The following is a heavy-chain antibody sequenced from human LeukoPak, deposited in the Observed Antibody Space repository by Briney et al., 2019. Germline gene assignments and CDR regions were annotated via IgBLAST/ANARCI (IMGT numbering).Heavy chain of an antibody. Sequence: GGSLRLSCAASGFTFSSYAMSWVRQAPGKGLERVSAISGSGGSTYYADSVKGRFTISRDNSKNTLYLQMNSLRAEDTAVYYCAKYGSYRPVYYGMDVWGQGTTVTVSS. J-gene: IGHJ6*02. CDR3: AKYGSYRPVYYGMDV. CDR1: GFTFSSYA. D-gene: IGHD1-26*01. V-gene: IGHV3-23*01. CDR2: ISGSGGST.